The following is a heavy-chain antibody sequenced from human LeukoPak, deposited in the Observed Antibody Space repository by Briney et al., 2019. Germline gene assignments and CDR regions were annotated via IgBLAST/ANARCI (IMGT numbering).Heavy chain of an antibody. D-gene: IGHD3-22*01. CDR2: ISYDGSNK. V-gene: IGHV3-30*03. CDR1: GFTFSSYG. Sequence: GGSLRLSCAASGFTFSSYGMHWVRQAPGKGLEWVAVISYDGSNKYYADSVKGRFTISRDNSKNTLYLQMNSLRAEDTAVYYCARGDSSGYLYYYYYYGMDVWGQGTTVTVSS. CDR3: ARGDSSGYLYYYYYYGMDV. J-gene: IGHJ6*02.